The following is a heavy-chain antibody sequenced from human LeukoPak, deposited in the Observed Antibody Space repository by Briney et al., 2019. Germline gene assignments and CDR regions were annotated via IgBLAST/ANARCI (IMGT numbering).Heavy chain of an antibody. CDR2: IYSGGST. V-gene: IGHV3-66*02. Sequence: GGSLRLSCAASGFTVSSNYMSWVRQAPGKGLEWVSVIYSGGSTYYADSVKGRFTISRDNSKNTLYLQMNSLRAEDTAVYYCARVVGSSSKFDYWGQGTPVTVSS. CDR3: ARVVGSSSKFDY. J-gene: IGHJ4*02. CDR1: GFTVSSNY. D-gene: IGHD6-13*01.